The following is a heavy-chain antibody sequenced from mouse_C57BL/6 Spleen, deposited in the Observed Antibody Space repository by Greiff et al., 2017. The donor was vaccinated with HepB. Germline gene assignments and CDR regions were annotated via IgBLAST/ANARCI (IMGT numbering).Heavy chain of an antibody. CDR1: GFTFSNYW. D-gene: IGHD2-4*01. CDR2: IRLKSDNYAT. CDR3: TVYYDYDGGYAY. V-gene: IGHV6-3*01. Sequence: EVKLVESGGGLVQPGGSMKLSCVASGFTFSNYWMNWVRQSPEKGLEWVAQIRLKSDNYATHYAESVKGRFTISRDDSKSSVYLQMNNLRAEDTGIYYCTVYYDYDGGYAYWGQGTLVTVSA. J-gene: IGHJ3*01.